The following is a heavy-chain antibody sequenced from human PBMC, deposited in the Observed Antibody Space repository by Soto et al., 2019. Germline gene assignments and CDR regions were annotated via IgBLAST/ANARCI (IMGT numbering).Heavy chain of an antibody. Sequence: PGGSLRLSCAASGFTFNSLTMHWVRQAPGKGLEWVSSFGTRGDTYYADTVKGRFTISRDNAKNSVSLQMNSLRAEDTAVYFCAREETAWPLAYGLDVWGQGTTVTVSS. D-gene: IGHD2-21*02. CDR3: AREETAWPLAYGLDV. V-gene: IGHV3-21*01. CDR2: FGTRGDT. J-gene: IGHJ6*02. CDR1: GFTFNSLT.